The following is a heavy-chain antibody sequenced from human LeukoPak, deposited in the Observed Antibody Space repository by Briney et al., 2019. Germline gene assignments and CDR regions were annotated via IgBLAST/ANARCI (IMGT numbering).Heavy chain of an antibody. Sequence: PGGSLRLSCAASGFTVSSNYMSWVRQAPGKGLEWVSVIYSGGSTYYADSVKGRFTISRDNSKNTLYLQMNSLRAEDTAVYHCAREGGYSYGLYYFDYWGQGTLVTVSS. CDR1: GFTVSSNY. CDR3: AREGGYSYGLYYFDY. J-gene: IGHJ4*02. CDR2: IYSGGST. D-gene: IGHD5-18*01. V-gene: IGHV3-53*01.